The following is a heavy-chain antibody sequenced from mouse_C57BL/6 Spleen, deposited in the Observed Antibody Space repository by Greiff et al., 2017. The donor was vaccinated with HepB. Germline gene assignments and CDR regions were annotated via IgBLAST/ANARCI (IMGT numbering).Heavy chain of an antibody. D-gene: IGHD2-4*01. J-gene: IGHJ3*01. CDR1: GYTFTTYP. V-gene: IGHV1-47*01. CDR2: FHPYNDDT. Sequence: QVQLKESGAELVKPGASVKMSCKASGYTFTTYPIEWMKQNHGKSLEWIGNFHPYNDDTKYNEKFKGKATLTVEKSSRKVYLELSRLTSDDSAVYYCARGNYDFLAPFAYWGQGTLVTVSA. CDR3: ARGNYDFLAPFAY.